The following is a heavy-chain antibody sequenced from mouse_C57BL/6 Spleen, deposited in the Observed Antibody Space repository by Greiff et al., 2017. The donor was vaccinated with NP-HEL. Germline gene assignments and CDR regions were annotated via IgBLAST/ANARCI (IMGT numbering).Heavy chain of an antibody. CDR1: GYAFSSSW. J-gene: IGHJ1*03. D-gene: IGHD1-1*01. Sequence: VQLQESGPELVKPGASVKISCKASGYAFSSSWMNWVQQRPGKGLEWIGRIYPGDGDTNYNGKFKGKATLTADKSSSTSYMQLSSLTAEDSAVYFCARGILRLYFDVWGTGTTVTVSS. CDR3: ARGILRLYFDV. V-gene: IGHV1-82*01. CDR2: IYPGDGDT.